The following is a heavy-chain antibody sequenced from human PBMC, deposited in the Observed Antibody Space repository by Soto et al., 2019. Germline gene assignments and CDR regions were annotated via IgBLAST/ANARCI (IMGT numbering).Heavy chain of an antibody. CDR3: ARIPGIAQPNLYYHYGMDV. V-gene: IGHV2-70*01. CDR2: IDWDDDK. D-gene: IGHD6-13*01. CDR1: GFSLSTSGMC. Sequence: SGPTLVNPTQTLTLTCTFSGFSLSTSGMCVSWIRQPPGKALEWLALIDWDDDKYYSTSLKTRLTISKDTSKNQVVLTMTNMDPVDTATYYCARIPGIAQPNLYYHYGMDVWGQGTTVTVSS. J-gene: IGHJ6*02.